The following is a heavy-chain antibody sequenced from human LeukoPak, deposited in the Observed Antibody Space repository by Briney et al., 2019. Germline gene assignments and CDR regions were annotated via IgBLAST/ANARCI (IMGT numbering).Heavy chain of an antibody. CDR1: GFTFSSYW. CDR2: INSDGSNT. V-gene: IGHV3-74*01. Sequence: GGSLRLSCAASGFTFSSYWMHWVRQGPGKGLVWVSNINSDGSNTNYADSVKGRFTISRDNAKNTLCLQMNSLRAEDTAVYYCARARWYSSDYWGQGTLVTVSS. D-gene: IGHD5-24*01. CDR3: ARARWYSSDY. J-gene: IGHJ4*02.